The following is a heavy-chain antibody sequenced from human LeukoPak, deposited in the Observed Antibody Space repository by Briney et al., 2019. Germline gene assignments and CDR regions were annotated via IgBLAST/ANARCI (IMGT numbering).Heavy chain of an antibody. V-gene: IGHV3-7*01. CDR2: IKQDGSEK. CDR3: ARDTRDGYNYWGHAFDI. Sequence: GGSLRLSCAASGFTFSSYWMSWVRQAPGKGLEWVANIKQDGSEKYYVDSVKGRFTISRDNAKNSLYLQMNSLRAEDTAVYYCARDTRDGYNYWGHAFDIWGQGTMVTVSS. J-gene: IGHJ3*02. CDR1: GFTFSSYW. D-gene: IGHD5-24*01.